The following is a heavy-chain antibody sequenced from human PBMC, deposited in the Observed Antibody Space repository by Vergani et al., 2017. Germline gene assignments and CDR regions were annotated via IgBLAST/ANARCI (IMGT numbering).Heavy chain of an antibody. CDR3: ARGSGPLDFGYYFDY. D-gene: IGHD3-3*01. CDR2: IYYSGST. J-gene: IGHJ4*02. CDR1: GGSISSSSYY. V-gene: IGHV4-39*07. Sequence: QLQLQESGPGLVKPSETLSLTCTVSGGSISSSSYYWGWIRQPPGKGREWIGSIYYSGSTYYNPSLKSRVTISVDTSKNQFCRKLSSVTAADTAVYYCARGSGPLDFGYYFDYWGQGTLVTVSS.